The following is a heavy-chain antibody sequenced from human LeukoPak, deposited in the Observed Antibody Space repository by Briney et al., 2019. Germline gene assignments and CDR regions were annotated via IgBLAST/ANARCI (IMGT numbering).Heavy chain of an antibody. J-gene: IGHJ5*02. V-gene: IGHV4-4*07. CDR2: INTIGNS. CDR1: GDSIRNYY. Sequence: SETLSLTCTVSGDSIRNYYWNWIRQPAGKGREWIGRINTIGNSNYNPSLGSRVTISVDTSKNQFSLNLSSVTAADTAVYYCASEGGGPRWLDPWGQGPLVSVSS. D-gene: IGHD6-25*01. CDR3: ASEGGGPRWLDP.